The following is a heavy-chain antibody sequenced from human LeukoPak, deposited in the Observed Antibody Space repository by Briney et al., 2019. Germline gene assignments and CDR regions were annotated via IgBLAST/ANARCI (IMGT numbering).Heavy chain of an antibody. CDR1: GGSISSGSYY. D-gene: IGHD6-19*01. CDR3: ARERDSSGWEFYYYYYMDV. Sequence: SETLSLTCTVSGGSISSGSYYWSWIRQPAGKGLESIGRMYTSGSTNYNPSLKSRVTISVDTSKNQFSLKLSSLTAADTAVYYCARERDSSGWEFYYYYYMDVWGKGTTVTISS. V-gene: IGHV4-61*02. CDR2: MYTSGST. J-gene: IGHJ6*03.